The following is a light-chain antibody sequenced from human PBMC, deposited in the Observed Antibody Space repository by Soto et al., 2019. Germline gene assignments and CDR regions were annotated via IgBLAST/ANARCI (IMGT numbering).Light chain of an antibody. J-gene: IGLJ3*02. V-gene: IGLV2-14*03. Sequence: QSALTQPASVSGSPEQSIAISCSGTSSDVGGYNYVSWYQHHPGKAPKLIIFDVRKRPSGVSNRFSGSKSGTTASLTISGLQAEDEADYYCNSYSSSSTLVVFGGGTQLTVL. CDR2: DVR. CDR1: SSDVGGYNY. CDR3: NSYSSSSTLVV.